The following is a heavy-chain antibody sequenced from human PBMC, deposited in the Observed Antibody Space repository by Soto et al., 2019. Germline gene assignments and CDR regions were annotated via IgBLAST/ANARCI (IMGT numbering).Heavy chain of an antibody. CDR2: VYYSGST. CDR3: ARLGGYYQAFDH. D-gene: IGHD3-3*01. Sequence: PSDTLSLTCTVSGGSIRIYYWSWIRQPPGKGLEWIGYVYYSGSTKYNPSLKSRVTISVDSSKNQFSLKLDSVTAADTAVYYCARLGGYYQAFDHWGQGTLVTVSS. CDR1: GGSIRIYY. J-gene: IGHJ4*02. V-gene: IGHV4-59*08.